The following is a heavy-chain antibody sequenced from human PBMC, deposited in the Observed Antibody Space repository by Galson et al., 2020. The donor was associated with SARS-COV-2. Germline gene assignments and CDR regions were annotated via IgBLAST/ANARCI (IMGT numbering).Heavy chain of an antibody. CDR2: IYYSGST. J-gene: IGHJ4*02. CDR1: GGSISSGGYY. CDR3: ARGAERSCGLFCPFDY. D-gene: IGHD3-22*01. V-gene: IGHV4-31*03. Sequence: ETSETLSLTCTVSGGSISSGGYYWSWIRQHPGKGLEWIGYIYYSGSTYYNPSLKSRLTISVDTSKNQFSLKLSSVTAADTALYFCARGAERSCGLFCPFDYWGQGTLVTVSS.